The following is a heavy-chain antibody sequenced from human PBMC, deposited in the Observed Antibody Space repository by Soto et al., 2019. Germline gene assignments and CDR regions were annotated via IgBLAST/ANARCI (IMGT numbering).Heavy chain of an antibody. J-gene: IGHJ6*02. Sequence: EVQLVESGGGLVQPGGSLSLSCAASGFTFSNYWMYWVRQAPGKGLVWVSRVNNDETDTTRADSVKGRFTISRDNAENTLYLQMNSLRAEDTAVYYCTRGGLQHALDVWGQGSTVTVSS. CDR2: VNNDETDT. CDR1: GFTFSNYW. V-gene: IGHV3-74*03. D-gene: IGHD6-13*01. CDR3: TRGGLQHALDV.